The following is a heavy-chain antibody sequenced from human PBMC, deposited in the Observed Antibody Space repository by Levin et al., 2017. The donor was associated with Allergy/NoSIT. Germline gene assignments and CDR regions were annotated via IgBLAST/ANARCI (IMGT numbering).Heavy chain of an antibody. V-gene: IGHV3-23*01. Sequence: PGGSLRLSCAASGFTFSSYAMSWVRQAPGKGLEWVSAISGSGGSTYYADSVKGRFTISRDNSKNTLYLQMNSLRAEDTAVYYCAKGSHLITGTRSYYDYGMDVWGQGTTVTVSS. CDR2: ISGSGGST. CDR1: GFTFSSYA. D-gene: IGHD1-7*01. J-gene: IGHJ6*02. CDR3: AKGSHLITGTRSYYDYGMDV.